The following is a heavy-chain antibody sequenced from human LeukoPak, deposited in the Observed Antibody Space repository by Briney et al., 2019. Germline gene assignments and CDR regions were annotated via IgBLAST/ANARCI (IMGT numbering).Heavy chain of an antibody. J-gene: IGHJ6*03. CDR2: INPNSGGT. CDR1: GYTFTGYY. CDR3: ARGLTSRQWLVRYYYMDV. V-gene: IGHV1-2*02. D-gene: IGHD6-19*01. Sequence: ASVKVSCKASGYTFTGYYMHWVRQAPGQGLEWMGWINPNSGGTNYAQKFQGRVTMTRDTSISTAYMELSSLRSEDTAVYYCARGLTSRQWLVRYYYMDVWGKGTTVTVSS.